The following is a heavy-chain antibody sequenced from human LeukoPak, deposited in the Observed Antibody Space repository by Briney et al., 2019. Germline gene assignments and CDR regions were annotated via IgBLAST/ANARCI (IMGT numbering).Heavy chain of an antibody. Sequence: ASVKVSSKASGYTFTGYYMHWVRQAPGQGLEWMGWINPNSGGTNYAQEFQGRVTMTRDTSISTAYMELSRLRSDDTAVYYCARDGVGYYDSSGYYYFRHWGQGTLVTVSS. CDR1: GYTFTGYY. CDR2: INPNSGGT. J-gene: IGHJ1*01. D-gene: IGHD3-22*01. CDR3: ARDGVGYYDSSGYYYFRH. V-gene: IGHV1-2*02.